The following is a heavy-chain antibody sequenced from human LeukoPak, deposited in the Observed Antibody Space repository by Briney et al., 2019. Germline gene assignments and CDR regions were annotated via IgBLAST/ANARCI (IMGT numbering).Heavy chain of an antibody. J-gene: IGHJ4*02. CDR2: IRYDGSNK. CDR1: GFTFSSYG. Sequence: GGSLRLSCATSGFTFSSYGMHWVRQAPGKGLEWVAFIRYDGSNKYYADSVKGRFTISRDNSKNTLYLQMNSLRAEDTAVCYCAKDSRYDSSGYLDYWGQGTLVTVSS. D-gene: IGHD3-22*01. V-gene: IGHV3-30*02. CDR3: AKDSRYDSSGYLDY.